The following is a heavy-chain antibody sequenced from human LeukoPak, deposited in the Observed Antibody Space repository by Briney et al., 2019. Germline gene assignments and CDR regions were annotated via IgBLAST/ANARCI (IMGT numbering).Heavy chain of an antibody. V-gene: IGHV4-59*01. CDR1: GGSISGYY. CDR3: ARYTSGGGAFDI. CDR2: IYYSGSS. Sequence: SETLSLTCSVSGGSISGYYWGWIRQPPRKGLEWIAYIYYSGSSNYNPSLKSRVTISVDTSENQFSLKLNSVTAADTAVYYCARYTSGGGAFDIWGQGTMVTVSS. J-gene: IGHJ3*02. D-gene: IGHD1-1*01.